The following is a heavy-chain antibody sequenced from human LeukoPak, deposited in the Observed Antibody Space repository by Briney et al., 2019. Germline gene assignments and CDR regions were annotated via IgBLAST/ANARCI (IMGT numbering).Heavy chain of an antibody. V-gene: IGHV3-23*01. CDR3: AKTYDNLWYFDF. Sequence: GGSLRLSCAASGLSAYGMIWVRQAPGKGLEWVSAMSSGGTTTYYADSAKGRFTISQDNSKNTLYLQMNSLRAEDTAIYYCAKTYDNLWYFDFWGQGTLVTVSS. CDR1: GLSAYG. J-gene: IGHJ4*02. D-gene: IGHD1-1*01. CDR2: MSSGGTTT.